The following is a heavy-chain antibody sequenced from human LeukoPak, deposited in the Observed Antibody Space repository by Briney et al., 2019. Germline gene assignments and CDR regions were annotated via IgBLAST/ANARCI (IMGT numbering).Heavy chain of an antibody. D-gene: IGHD3-10*01. Sequence: GGSLRLSCAASGFTFSGYAMSWVRQAPGKGLEWVSAISGSGGSTYYADSVKGRFTISRDNSKNTLYLQMNSLRAEDTAVYYCAKEGYGSGSSYYYYYYMDVWGKGTTVTVSS. CDR3: AKEGYGSGSSYYYYYYMDV. J-gene: IGHJ6*03. V-gene: IGHV3-23*01. CDR1: GFTFSGYA. CDR2: ISGSGGST.